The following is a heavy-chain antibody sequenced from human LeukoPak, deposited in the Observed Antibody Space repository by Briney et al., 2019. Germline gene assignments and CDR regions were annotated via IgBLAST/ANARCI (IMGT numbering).Heavy chain of an antibody. CDR2: INHSGST. V-gene: IGHV4-34*01. CDR1: GDSLSSYY. D-gene: IGHD5-18*01. Sequence: SETLSLTCTVSGDSLSSYYWSWIRQPPGKGLEWIGEINHSGSTNYNPSLKSRVTISVDTSKNQFSLKLSSVTAADTAVYYCASPGYSYGPATYWGQGTLVTVSS. CDR3: ASPGYSYGPATY. J-gene: IGHJ4*02.